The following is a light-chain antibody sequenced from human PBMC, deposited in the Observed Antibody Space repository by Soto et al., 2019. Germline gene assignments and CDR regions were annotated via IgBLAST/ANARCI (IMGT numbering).Light chain of an antibody. Sequence: QSALTQPASVSGSRGQSITISCTGTSSDVGSYNLVSWYQQHPGKAPKLMIYEGSKRPSGVSNRFSGSKSGNTASLTISGLQAEDEADYYCCSYAGSSTSPFGGGTKLTVL. CDR1: SSDVGSYNL. CDR3: CSYAGSSTSP. CDR2: EGS. V-gene: IGLV2-23*01. J-gene: IGLJ2*01.